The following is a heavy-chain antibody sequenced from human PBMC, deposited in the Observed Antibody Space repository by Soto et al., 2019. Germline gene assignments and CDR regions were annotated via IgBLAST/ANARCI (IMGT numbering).Heavy chain of an antibody. CDR3: ARDNHYGAGRGPYYYGMDV. D-gene: IGHD4-17*01. CDR2: IYYSGST. Sequence: SETLSLTCTVSVGSISSGDYYWSWIRQPPGKGTEWIGYIYYSGSTYYNPSLKSRVTISVDTSKNQFSLKLGSVTAADTAVYYCARDNHYGAGRGPYYYGMDVWGQGTTVTVSS. CDR1: VGSISSGDYY. V-gene: IGHV4-30-4*01. J-gene: IGHJ6*01.